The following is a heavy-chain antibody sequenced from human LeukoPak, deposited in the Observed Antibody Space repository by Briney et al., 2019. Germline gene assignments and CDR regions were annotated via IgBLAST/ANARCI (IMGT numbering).Heavy chain of an antibody. V-gene: IGHV3-21*04. Sequence: GGSLRLSCAASGFTFSSYSMNWVRQAPGKGLEWVSSISSGSSYIYYADSLKGRFTISRDNAKNSLYLQMNSLRAEDTAVYYCAKDSLSGSYLHGFDYWGQGTLVTVSS. J-gene: IGHJ4*02. D-gene: IGHD1-26*01. CDR2: ISSGSSYI. CDR3: AKDSLSGSYLHGFDY. CDR1: GFTFSSYS.